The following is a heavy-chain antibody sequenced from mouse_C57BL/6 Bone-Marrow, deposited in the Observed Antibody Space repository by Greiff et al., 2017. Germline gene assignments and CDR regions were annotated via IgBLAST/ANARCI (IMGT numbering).Heavy chain of an antibody. CDR3: ARLHYCGSSYCDV. J-gene: IGHJ1*03. CDR1: GYTFTDYY. CDR2: IGPGSGST. V-gene: IGHV1-77*01. D-gene: IGHD1-1*01. Sequence: QVQLQQSGAELVKPGASVKISCKASGYTFTDYYINWVKQRPGQGLEWIGKIGPGSGSTYYNEKFKGKATLTADKSSSTAYMPLSSLTSEVSAVYFCARLHYCGSSYCDVWDTGTTVAVPS.